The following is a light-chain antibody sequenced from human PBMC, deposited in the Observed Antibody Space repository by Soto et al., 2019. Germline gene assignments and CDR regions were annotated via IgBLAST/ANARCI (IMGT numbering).Light chain of an antibody. CDR3: ISYTGSSTSYV. V-gene: IGLV2-14*01. CDR2: EVS. J-gene: IGLJ1*01. CDR1: SSDVGSYDH. Sequence: QSVLTQPASVSGSPGQSITISCSGTSSDVGSYDHVAWYQHFPGKTPKLMIYEVSNRPSGVSSRFSGSKSGNTASLTISGLQAEDEADYYCISYTGSSTSYVFGSGTRSPS.